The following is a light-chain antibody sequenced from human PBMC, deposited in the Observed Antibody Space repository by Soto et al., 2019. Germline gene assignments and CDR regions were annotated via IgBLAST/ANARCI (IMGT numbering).Light chain of an antibody. V-gene: IGKV3-15*01. CDR2: GAS. J-gene: IGKJ4*01. Sequence: EIVMTLSPATLSVARGERATLSCRASQKVSSNLACYQQKPGQSPSLLIYGASTRATGTAARFSGSGSRTEFTLTISSLHSEDFAVYYCQQYIRWPLTLGGGTKV. CDR1: QKVSSN. CDR3: QQYIRWPLT.